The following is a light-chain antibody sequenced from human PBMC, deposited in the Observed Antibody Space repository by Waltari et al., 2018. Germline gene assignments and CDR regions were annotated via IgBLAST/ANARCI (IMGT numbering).Light chain of an antibody. CDR2: RND. J-gene: IGLJ3*02. CDR3: ATWDDSPSGHWV. V-gene: IGLV1-44*01. CDR1: ASNIGDNV. Sequence: QSVLTQPPSASGTPGQRVTISCSGRASNIGDNVVNWYQQFPGKAPKLVIYRNDQRPSGVPDRFSGSNSGTSASLAISGLQSEDEADYYCATWDDSPSGHWVFGGGTKVTVL.